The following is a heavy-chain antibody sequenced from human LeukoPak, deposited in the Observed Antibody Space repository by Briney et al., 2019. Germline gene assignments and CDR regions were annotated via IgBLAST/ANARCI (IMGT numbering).Heavy chain of an antibody. CDR1: GFTFRNYW. CDR2: IKQDGSDR. CDR3: VRNLAVAGTCFDS. V-gene: IGHV3-7*03. D-gene: IGHD6-19*01. Sequence: GGSLRLSCAASGFTFRNYWMSWIRQVPGTGLEWVANIKQDGSDRNYVTSVRGRFTISRDNAESSLYLQMNSLRAEDTAVYYCVRNLAVAGTCFDSWGQGTLVTVSS. J-gene: IGHJ4*02.